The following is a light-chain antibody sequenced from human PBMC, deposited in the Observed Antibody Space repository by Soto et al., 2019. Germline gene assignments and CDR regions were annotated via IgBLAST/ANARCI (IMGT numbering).Light chain of an antibody. Sequence: EIVLTQSPGTLSLSPGERATLSCRASQSVSNYLAWYQQKPGQAPRLLIYVASSRATGIPDRFSGSGSGKDFTLTISRLEPEDFAVYYCQQYGGSPQTFGQGPKVEIK. V-gene: IGKV3-20*01. J-gene: IGKJ1*01. CDR1: QSVSNY. CDR3: QQYGGSPQT. CDR2: VAS.